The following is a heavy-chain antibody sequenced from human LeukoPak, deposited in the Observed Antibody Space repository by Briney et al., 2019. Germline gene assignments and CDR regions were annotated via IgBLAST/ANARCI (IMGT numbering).Heavy chain of an antibody. CDR1: GGSISSSSYY. CDR2: IYYSGST. J-gene: IGHJ4*02. D-gene: IGHD3-10*01. Sequence: SETLSLTCTVSGGSISSSSYYWGWIRQPPGKGLEWIGSIYYSGSTYYNPSLKSRVTISVDTSKNQFSLKLSSVTAADTAVYYCARIGDYFYGSWVYYWGQGTLVTVSS. CDR3: ARIGDYFYGSWVYY. V-gene: IGHV4-39*01.